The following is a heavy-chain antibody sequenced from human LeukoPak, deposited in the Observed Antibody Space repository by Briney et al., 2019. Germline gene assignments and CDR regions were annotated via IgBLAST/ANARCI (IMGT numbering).Heavy chain of an antibody. Sequence: GGSLRLSCAASGLTFSTYDMHWVRQATGKGLEWVSGIDPAGDTYYAGSVKGRFTISRENAKNSLYLQMNSLRAGDTALYYCARGRGYYDGGGNYQGFHYWGQGTLVTVSS. CDR2: IDPAGDT. D-gene: IGHD3-22*01. CDR3: ARGRGYYDGGGNYQGFHY. V-gene: IGHV3-13*04. CDR1: GLTFSTYD. J-gene: IGHJ4*02.